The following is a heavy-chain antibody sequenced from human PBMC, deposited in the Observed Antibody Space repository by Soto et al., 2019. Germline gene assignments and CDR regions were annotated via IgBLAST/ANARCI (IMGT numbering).Heavy chain of an antibody. CDR1: GYTFADYG. CDR3: ARDSLIFGVIINSYYAMDV. CDR2: ISPHNGDT. J-gene: IGHJ6*02. V-gene: IGHV1-18*01. Sequence: QVQLTQSGTEVQKPGASVKVSCRASGYTFADYGVTWVRQAPGQGLEWIGWISPHNGDTHYAQKFQGRVCMTIDKGTTTAFLEVRSLRSDDTAVFYCARDSLIFGVIINSYYAMDVWGQGTTVSVSS. D-gene: IGHD3-3*01.